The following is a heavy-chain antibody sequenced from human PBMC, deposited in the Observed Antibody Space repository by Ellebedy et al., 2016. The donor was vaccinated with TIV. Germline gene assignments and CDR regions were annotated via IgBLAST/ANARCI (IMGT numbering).Heavy chain of an antibody. J-gene: IGHJ4*02. CDR2: INPNSGGT. V-gene: IGHV1-2*02. CDR3: ARDRRYCSGDSCSFYFDS. CDR1: GYTFTGYY. Sequence: ASVKVSCKASGYTFTGYYMHWVRQAPAHGLEWMGWINPNSGGTKYEQKFQGRVTMTRDTSISKAYMGLSRLRSDDTAVYYCARDRRYCSGDSCSFYFDSWGQGTLVTVSS. D-gene: IGHD2-15*01.